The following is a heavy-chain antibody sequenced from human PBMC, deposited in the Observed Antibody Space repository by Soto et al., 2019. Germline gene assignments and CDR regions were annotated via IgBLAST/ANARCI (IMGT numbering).Heavy chain of an antibody. J-gene: IGHJ4*02. D-gene: IGHD6-13*01. Sequence: QVQLVQSGAEVKKPGSSVKVSCKASGGTFSSYAISWVRQAPGQGLEWMGGIIPIFGTANYAQKFQGRVTITADESTSTAYMALSSLRSEDTAVYYCARCPLAAAGTGLFDYWGQGTLVTVSS. CDR1: GGTFSSYA. CDR3: ARCPLAAAGTGLFDY. CDR2: IIPIFGTA. V-gene: IGHV1-69*12.